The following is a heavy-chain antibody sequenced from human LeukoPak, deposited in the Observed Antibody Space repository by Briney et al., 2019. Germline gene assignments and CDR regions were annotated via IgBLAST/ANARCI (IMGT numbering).Heavy chain of an antibody. D-gene: IGHD3-9*01. Sequence: ASVKVSCKASGYTFTGYYMHWVRQAPGQGLGWMGWINPNSGGTNYAQKFQGRVTMTRDTSISTAYMELSRLRSDDTAVYYCARERPPRYDILTGYHYYYYMDVWGKGTTVTVSS. CDR3: ARERPPRYDILTGYHYYYYMDV. CDR2: INPNSGGT. V-gene: IGHV1-2*02. CDR1: GYTFTGYY. J-gene: IGHJ6*03.